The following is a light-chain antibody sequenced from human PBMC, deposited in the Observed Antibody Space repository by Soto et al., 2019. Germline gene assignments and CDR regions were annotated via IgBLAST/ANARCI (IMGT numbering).Light chain of an antibody. CDR2: DAS. J-gene: IGKJ5*01. V-gene: IGKV3-11*01. CDR1: QSVSSY. CDR3: QQRSNWPPIT. Sequence: EIVLTQSPATLSLSPGERATFSCRASQSVSSYLAWYQQKPGQAPRLLIYDASNRATGIPARFSGSGSGTDFTLTISSLEPEDFVVYYCQQRSNWPPITFGQGTRLEIK.